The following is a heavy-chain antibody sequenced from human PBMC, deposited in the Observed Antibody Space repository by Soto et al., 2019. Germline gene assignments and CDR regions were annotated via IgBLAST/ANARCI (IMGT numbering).Heavy chain of an antibody. CDR3: AKDGDYGGFDY. CDR2: ISNTGSTI. D-gene: IGHD4-17*01. Sequence: EVQLVESGGGLVQPGGSLRLSCAASGFTFSTYEMNWVRQAPGKGLEWVSYISNTGSTIYYTQSVKGRFTISRDNAENSLYLQMNSLRAEDTAVYYCAKDGDYGGFDYWGQGTLVTVSS. J-gene: IGHJ4*02. CDR1: GFTFSTYE. V-gene: IGHV3-48*03.